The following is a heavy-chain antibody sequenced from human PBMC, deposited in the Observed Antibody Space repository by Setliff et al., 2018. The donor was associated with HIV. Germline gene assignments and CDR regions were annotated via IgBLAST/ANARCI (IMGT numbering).Heavy chain of an antibody. D-gene: IGHD4-17*01. CDR3: VRDDYGYNGKGFDY. CDR2: ITYSGSA. Sequence: SETLSLTCAVSGYSITSGYYWNWIRQPPGKGLEWIGYITYSGSAYYNPSLKSRVTISIDTSNNQISLRLSSVTAADTAMYYCVRDDYGYNGKGFDYWGPGTLVTVSS. CDR1: GYSITSGYY. V-gene: IGHV4-30-4*08. J-gene: IGHJ4*02.